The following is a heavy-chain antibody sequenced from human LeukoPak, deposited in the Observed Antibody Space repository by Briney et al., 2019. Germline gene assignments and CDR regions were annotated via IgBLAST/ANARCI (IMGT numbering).Heavy chain of an antibody. V-gene: IGHV6-1*01. CDR3: TGGGLVRGSLHWFDP. D-gene: IGHD3-10*01. Sequence: TSQTLSLTCAISGDSVSGGSAGWNWIRQSPSRGLEWLGRKYYRSKWYSDYAISVKSRITINPDTSRNQFSLQLNSVTHDDTAVYYCTGGGLVRGSLHWFDPWGQGTLVTVSS. CDR1: GDSVSGGSAG. CDR2: KYYRSKWYS. J-gene: IGHJ5*02.